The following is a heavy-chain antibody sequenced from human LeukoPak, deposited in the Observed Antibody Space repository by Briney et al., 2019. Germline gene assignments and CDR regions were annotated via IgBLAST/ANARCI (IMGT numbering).Heavy chain of an antibody. J-gene: IGHJ3*02. CDR2: IGTAGDT. V-gene: IGHV3-13*04. CDR1: GFTFSTYD. CDR3: TREGAHDAFDI. D-gene: IGHD4/OR15-4a*01. Sequence: GGSLRLSCAASGFTFSTYDMHWVRQATGKGLEWVSTIGTAGDTYYLDSVKGQFTISRQNAKNSLYLQTNSLRAGDTAIYYCTREGAHDAFDIWGQGTMVSVSS.